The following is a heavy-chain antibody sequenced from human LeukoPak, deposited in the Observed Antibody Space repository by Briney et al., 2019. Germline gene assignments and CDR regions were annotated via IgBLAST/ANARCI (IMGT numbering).Heavy chain of an antibody. CDR1: GYNFTNYW. V-gene: IGHV5-51*01. J-gene: IGHJ3*02. CDR3: AIRSYSPEIDAFDI. D-gene: IGHD1-26*01. CDR2: IYPGDSDT. Sequence: GESLKISCKGSGYNFTNYWIGWVRQMPGKGLEWMGLIYPGDSDTRYGPSFQGQVTISADKSISTAYVQWSSLKASDTAMYYCAIRSYSPEIDAFDIWGRGTMVTVSS.